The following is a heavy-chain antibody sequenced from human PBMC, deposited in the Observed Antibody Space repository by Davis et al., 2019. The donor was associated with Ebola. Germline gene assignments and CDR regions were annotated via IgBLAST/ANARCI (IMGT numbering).Heavy chain of an antibody. Sequence: KVSCKGSGYSFTSYWIGWVRQMPGKGLEWMGIIYPGDSDTRYSPSFQGQVTISADKSISTAYLQWSSLKASDTAMYYCARYPWGYYYYMDVWGKGTTVTVSS. D-gene: IGHD3-16*01. CDR2: IYPGDSDT. J-gene: IGHJ6*03. V-gene: IGHV5-51*01. CDR1: GYSFTSYW. CDR3: ARYPWGYYYYMDV.